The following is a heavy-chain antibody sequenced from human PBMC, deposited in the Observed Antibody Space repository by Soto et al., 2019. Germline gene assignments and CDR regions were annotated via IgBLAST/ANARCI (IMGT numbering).Heavy chain of an antibody. V-gene: IGHV1-69*13. J-gene: IGHJ5*02. CDR1: GGTFSSYA. D-gene: IGHD6-6*01. CDR3: ARGSSSSFDSRYNWFDP. Sequence: SVKVSCKASGGTFSSYAISWVRQAPGQGLEWMGGIIPIFGTANYAQKFQGRVTITADESTSTAYMELSSLRSEDTAVYYCARGSSSSFDSRYNWFDPWGQGTLVTVSS. CDR2: IIPIFGTA.